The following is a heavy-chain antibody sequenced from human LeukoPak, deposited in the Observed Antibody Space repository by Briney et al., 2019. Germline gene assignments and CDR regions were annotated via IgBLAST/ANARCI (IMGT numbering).Heavy chain of an antibody. D-gene: IGHD2-2*01. CDR2: INPNSGGT. Sequence: ASVKVSCRASGYTFSDYYIHFVRQAPGQGLEWMGRINPNSGGTNYAQKFQGRVTMTRNTSISTAYMELSSLRSEDTAVYYCARVNHCSSTSCYYYYYGMDVWGQGTTVTVSS. CDR1: GYTFSDYY. J-gene: IGHJ6*02. V-gene: IGHV1-2*06. CDR3: ARVNHCSSTSCYYYYYGMDV.